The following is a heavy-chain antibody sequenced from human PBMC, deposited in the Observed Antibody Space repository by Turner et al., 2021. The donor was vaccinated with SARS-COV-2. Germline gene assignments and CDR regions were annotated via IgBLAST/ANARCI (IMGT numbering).Heavy chain of an antibody. Sequence: EVQLVVSGGGLVKPGGSLRLSCAASGFTFSNYSMNWVRRAPGKGLESVSSISRRSSYIYYADSVKGRSPITRDNAKNSLYLQMNSLRAENTAVYYWANNYPHWGQGTLVTVSS. J-gene: IGHJ4*02. V-gene: IGHV3-21*01. CDR2: ISRRSSYI. D-gene: IGHD3-10*01. CDR3: ANNYPH. CDR1: GFTFSNYS.